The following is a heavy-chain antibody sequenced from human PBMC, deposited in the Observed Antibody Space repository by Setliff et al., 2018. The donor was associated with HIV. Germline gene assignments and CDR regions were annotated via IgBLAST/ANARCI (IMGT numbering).Heavy chain of an antibody. CDR3: AGPRGDEAFDI. CDR1: GGTSSTYA. D-gene: IGHD3-10*01. CDR2: IIPILEIT. J-gene: IGHJ3*02. Sequence: GASVMVSCKASGGTSSTYAMNWVRQAPGQGLEWMGQIIPILEITSYAQKFHGRLTLTADESTTTMYMELSSLRSDDTAVYYCAGPRGDEAFDIWGQGTMVTVSS. V-gene: IGHV1-69*10.